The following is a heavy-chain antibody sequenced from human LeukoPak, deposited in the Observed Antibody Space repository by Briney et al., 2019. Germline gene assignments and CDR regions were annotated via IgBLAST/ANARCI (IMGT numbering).Heavy chain of an antibody. Sequence: SETLSLTCTVSGGSISSYYWSWIRQPPGKGLEWIGYIYYSGSTNYNPSLKSRVTISVDTSKNQFSLKLSSVTAADTAVYYCARQSGWTDAFVIWGQGTMVTVSS. D-gene: IGHD6-19*01. CDR2: IYYSGST. J-gene: IGHJ3*02. CDR1: GGSISSYY. CDR3: ARQSGWTDAFVI. V-gene: IGHV4-59*08.